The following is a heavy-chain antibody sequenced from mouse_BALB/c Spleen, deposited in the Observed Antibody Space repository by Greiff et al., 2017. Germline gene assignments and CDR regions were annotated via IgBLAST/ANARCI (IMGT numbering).Heavy chain of an antibody. V-gene: IGHV5-17*02. CDR2: ISSGSSTI. Sequence: EVQGVESGGGLVQPGGSRKLSCAASVFTFSSFGMHWVRQAPEKGLEWVAYISSGSSTIYYADTVKGRFTISGDNPKNTLFLQMTSLRSEDTAMYYCARDYGYFDVWGAGTTVTVSS. J-gene: IGHJ1*01. D-gene: IGHD1-1*02. CDR1: VFTFSSFG. CDR3: ARDYGYFDV.